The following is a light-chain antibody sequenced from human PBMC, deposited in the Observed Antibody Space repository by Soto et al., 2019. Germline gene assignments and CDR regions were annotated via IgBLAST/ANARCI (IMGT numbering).Light chain of an antibody. J-gene: IGKJ1*01. V-gene: IGKV3-20*01. Sequence: EVVLTQSPATLPLSPGERATLSCRASQSIRNYLAWYQQKPGQAPRLLIYGASSRATGIPDRFSGSGSGTDFTLTISRLEPEDFAVYYCQQYGSSQTFGQGTKVDIK. CDR1: QSIRNY. CDR3: QQYGSSQT. CDR2: GAS.